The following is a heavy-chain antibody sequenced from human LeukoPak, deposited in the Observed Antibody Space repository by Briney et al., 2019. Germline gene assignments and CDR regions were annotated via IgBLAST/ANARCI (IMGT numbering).Heavy chain of an antibody. V-gene: IGHV4-39*07. CDR3: ARADSSAWFD. Sequence: SETLSLTCTVSGGSINSSSYYWGWIRQPPGEALEWIGSIYHSGYTYYNPSLKSRVTISVDTSKNQFSLKLSSVNAADTAVHYCARADSSAWFDWGQGTLVTVSS. CDR1: GGSINSSSYY. J-gene: IGHJ4*02. CDR2: IYHSGYT. D-gene: IGHD6-13*01.